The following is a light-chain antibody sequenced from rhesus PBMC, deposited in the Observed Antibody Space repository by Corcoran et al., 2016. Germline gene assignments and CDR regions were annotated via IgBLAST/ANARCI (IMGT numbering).Light chain of an antibody. CDR1: QDISNG. CDR2: ATS. J-gene: IGKJ4*01. V-gene: IGKV1-33*01. Sequence: DIQMSQSPSSLSASVGDKVTISCRASQDISNGLAGIQQKPGKAPQPLLYATSNWESGVPSRFRGSRSGTDFTLTVSSLPPEDFATYYFQQGYNSPLTFSGGTKVEIK. CDR3: QQGYNSPLT.